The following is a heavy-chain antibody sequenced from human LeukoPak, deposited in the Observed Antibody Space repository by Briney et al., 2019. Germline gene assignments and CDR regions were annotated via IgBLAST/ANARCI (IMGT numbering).Heavy chain of an antibody. Sequence: GGSLRLSCVVSGISLTNYAMTWVRQAPGKGLEWVSAISASGGSTYYADSVKGRFTISRDNSKNTLYLQMNSLRAEDTAVYYCAKDNYGSGSYYIYYFDYWGQGTLVTVSS. D-gene: IGHD3-10*01. J-gene: IGHJ4*02. V-gene: IGHV3-23*01. CDR3: AKDNYGSGSYYIYYFDY. CDR2: ISASGGST. CDR1: GISLTNYA.